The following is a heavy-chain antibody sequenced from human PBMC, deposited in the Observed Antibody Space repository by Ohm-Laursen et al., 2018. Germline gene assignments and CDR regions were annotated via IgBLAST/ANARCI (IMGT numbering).Heavy chain of an antibody. CDR1: GGSISSYY. CDR2: IYYSGST. Sequence: SETLSLTCTVSGGSISSYYWSWIRQPPGKGLEWIGYIYYSGSTNYNPSLKSRVTISVDTSKNQFSLKLSSVTAADTAVYYCARHIAVADFDYWGQGTLVTVSS. J-gene: IGHJ4*02. D-gene: IGHD6-19*01. V-gene: IGHV4-59*01. CDR3: ARHIAVADFDY.